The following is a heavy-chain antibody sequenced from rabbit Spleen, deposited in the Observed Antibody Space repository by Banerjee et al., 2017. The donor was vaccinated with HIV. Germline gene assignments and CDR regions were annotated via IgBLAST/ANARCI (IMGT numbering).Heavy chain of an antibody. J-gene: IGHJ6*01. D-gene: IGHD8-1*01. CDR3: ARDAGTSFSTYGMDL. CDR1: GFSFNSGHD. V-gene: IGHV1S40*01. Sequence: QSLEESGGGLVTPGASLTLTCKASGFSFNSGHDMCWVRQAPGKGLEWVACAYAGSSGSTYYASWAKGRFTISKTSSTTVTLQMTSLTAADTATYFCARDAGTSFSTYGMDLWGPGTLVTVS. CDR2: AYAGSSGST.